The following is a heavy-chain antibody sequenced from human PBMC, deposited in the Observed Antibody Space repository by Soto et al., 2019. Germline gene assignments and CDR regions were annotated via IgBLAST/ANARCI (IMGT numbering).Heavy chain of an antibody. CDR2: IYSGGST. J-gene: IGHJ6*02. CDR1: GFTVSSNY. V-gene: IGHV3-53*01. Sequence: QTGGSLRLSCAASGFTVSSNYMSWVRQAPGKWLEWVSVIYSGGSTYYADSVKGRFTISRDNSKNTLYLQMNSLRAEDTAVYYCARLRQLLDYGMDVCGQGXTVTVYS. D-gene: IGHD2-2*01. CDR3: ARLRQLLDYGMDV.